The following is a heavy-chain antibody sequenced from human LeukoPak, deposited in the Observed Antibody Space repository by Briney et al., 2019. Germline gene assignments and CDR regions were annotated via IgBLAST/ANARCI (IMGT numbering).Heavy chain of an antibody. V-gene: IGHV1-46*01. CDR1: VYTFTSYH. D-gene: IGHD3-22*01. J-gene: IGHJ4*02. CDR3: ARSQYITMIVARLYQFDD. Sequence: ASLKVSCKASVYTFTSYHMHWVRQTPGQGLDCMGIINPSAGITTYAQKFQSRVAMTKDTSTSTVYMELSSLRSEDTAVYYCARSQYITMIVARLYQFDDWGQGTLVTVSS. CDR2: INPSAGIT.